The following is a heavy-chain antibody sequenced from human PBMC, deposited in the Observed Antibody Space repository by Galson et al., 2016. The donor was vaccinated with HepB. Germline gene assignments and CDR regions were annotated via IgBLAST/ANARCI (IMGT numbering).Heavy chain of an antibody. J-gene: IGHJ3*02. Sequence: SLRLSCAGSGFTFSTYSMNWVRQAPGKGLEWVSGISWNSGSIGYADSVKGRFTISRDNAKNSLYLQMNSLRAGDTALYYCAKDSGAYYYDSSGYRRNAFDIWGQGTMVTVSS. CDR2: ISWNSGSI. CDR1: GFTFSTYS. CDR3: AKDSGAYYYDSSGYRRNAFDI. D-gene: IGHD3-22*01. V-gene: IGHV3-9*01.